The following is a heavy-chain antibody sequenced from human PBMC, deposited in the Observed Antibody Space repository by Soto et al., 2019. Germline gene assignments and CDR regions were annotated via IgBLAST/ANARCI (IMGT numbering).Heavy chain of an antibody. CDR2: IIPIFGTA. D-gene: IGHD3-22*01. CDR3: ARRPSGYYDSQYWFDP. V-gene: IGHV1-69*13. CDR1: GGTFSSYA. J-gene: IGHJ5*02. Sequence: EASVKVSCKASGGTFSSYAISWVRQAPRQGLEWMGGIIPIFGTANYAQKFQGRVTITADESTSTAYMELSSLRSEDTAVYYCARRPSGYYDSQYWFDPWGQGTLVTVSS.